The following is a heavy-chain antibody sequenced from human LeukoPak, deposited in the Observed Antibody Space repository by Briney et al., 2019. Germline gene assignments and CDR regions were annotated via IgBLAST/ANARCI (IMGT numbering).Heavy chain of an antibody. D-gene: IGHD5-18*01. Sequence: SETLSLTCTVSGVSISSYYWSWIRQPPGKGLEYIGYIYYSGSTNYNPSLKNRVTISVDTSKNQFSLKLSSVTAADTAVYYCARGRGRDTAIHYWGQGILVTVSS. V-gene: IGHV4-59*01. CDR2: IYYSGST. CDR1: GVSISSYY. J-gene: IGHJ4*02. CDR3: ARGRGRDTAIHY.